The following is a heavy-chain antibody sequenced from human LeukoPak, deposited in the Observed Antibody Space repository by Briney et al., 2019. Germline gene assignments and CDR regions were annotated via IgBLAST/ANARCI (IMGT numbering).Heavy chain of an antibody. V-gene: IGHV3-30-3*01. CDR2: ISYDGSNK. CDR1: GFTFSSYA. Sequence: PGGSLRLSCAASGFTFSSYAMHWVRQAPGKGLKWVAVISYDGSNKYYADSVKGRFTISRDNSKNTLYLQMNSLRAEDTAVYYCARDYGSGWSRGPFDYWGQGTLVTVSS. D-gene: IGHD6-19*01. CDR3: ARDYGSGWSRGPFDY. J-gene: IGHJ4*02.